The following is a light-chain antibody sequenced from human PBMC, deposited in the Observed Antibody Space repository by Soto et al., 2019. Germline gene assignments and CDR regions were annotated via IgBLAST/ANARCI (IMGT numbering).Light chain of an antibody. CDR1: SSNIGAGYD. CDR3: QSYDTSLSAVV. Sequence: QSVLTQPPSVSGAPGKRVTISCTGGSSNIGAGYDGHWYQQLPGTAPKLLIYGNNNRPSGVPDRFSGSKSGTSTSLAITGLQAEDEADYYCQSYDTSLSAVVFGGGTQLTVL. CDR2: GNN. V-gene: IGLV1-40*01. J-gene: IGLJ2*01.